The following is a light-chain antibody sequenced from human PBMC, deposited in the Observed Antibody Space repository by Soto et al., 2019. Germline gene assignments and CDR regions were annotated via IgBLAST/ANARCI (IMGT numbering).Light chain of an antibody. J-gene: IGKJ3*01. Sequence: DIVMTQSPDSLAVSLGERATINCKSSQSVLYSSNNKNYLAWYQQKPGQPPKLLIYWASTRESGFPDRFSASGSGTDFPLTISSLQAEDVAVYYCQQYYGTPPLFTFGPGTKVDIK. CDR3: QQYYGTPPLFT. CDR2: WAS. V-gene: IGKV4-1*01. CDR1: QSVLYSSNNKNY.